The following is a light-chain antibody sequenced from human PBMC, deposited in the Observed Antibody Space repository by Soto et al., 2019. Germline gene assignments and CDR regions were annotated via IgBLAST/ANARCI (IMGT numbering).Light chain of an antibody. J-gene: IGKJ1*01. V-gene: IGKV1-39*01. CDR2: AAS. CDR3: QQSYSTT. Sequence: DIQMTQSPSSLSASVGDRVTITCRASQSISGYLNWYQQKPGKAPKLLIYAASSLQSGVPSRFSGSGSGTDFTLTISSLQPEDFATYYCQQSYSTTFGQGTKVEIK. CDR1: QSISGY.